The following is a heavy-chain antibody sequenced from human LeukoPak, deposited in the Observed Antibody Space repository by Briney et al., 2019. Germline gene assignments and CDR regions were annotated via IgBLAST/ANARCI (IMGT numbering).Heavy chain of an antibody. D-gene: IGHD7-27*01. Sequence: SETLSLTCTVSGGSINSGSYYWSWIRQPAGKGLEWIGYIYYTGTSYNPSLKSRVTISADTSKNQFSLRLISVTAADTAVYYCASRKLGTDYWGQGTLVTVSS. V-gene: IGHV4-61*10. CDR3: ASRKLGTDY. CDR2: IYYTGT. CDR1: GGSINSGSYY. J-gene: IGHJ4*02.